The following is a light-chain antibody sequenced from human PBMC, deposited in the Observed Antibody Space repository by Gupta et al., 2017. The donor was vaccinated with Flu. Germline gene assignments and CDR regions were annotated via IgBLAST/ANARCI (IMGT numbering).Light chain of an antibody. J-gene: IGLJ2*01. CDR2: GDN. CDR3: ATWDDRLNCPV. V-gene: IGLV1-44*01. CDR1: NSNIGINV. Sequence: QSELTQPPSVSGAPGQRVTISCYGSNSNIGINVVNWYQQLPGTAPKLLIYGDNKWPSGVPARFSGSKSGTSASLAISGLQSEDEADYYCATWDDRLNCPVFGGGTKLTGL.